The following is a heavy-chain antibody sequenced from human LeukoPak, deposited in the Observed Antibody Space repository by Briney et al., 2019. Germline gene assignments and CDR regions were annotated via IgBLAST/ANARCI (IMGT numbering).Heavy chain of an antibody. D-gene: IGHD3-10*01. CDR3: ARESMVRGVTPASYDP. J-gene: IGHJ5*02. CDR1: GGSISSSSYY. V-gene: IGHV4-39*07. Sequence: SETLSLTCTVSGGSISSSSYYWGWIRQPPGKGLVWIGSIYYSGSTYYNPSLKSRVTISVDTSKNQFSLKLSSVTAADTAVYYCARESMVRGVTPASYDPWGQGTLVTVSS. CDR2: IYYSGST.